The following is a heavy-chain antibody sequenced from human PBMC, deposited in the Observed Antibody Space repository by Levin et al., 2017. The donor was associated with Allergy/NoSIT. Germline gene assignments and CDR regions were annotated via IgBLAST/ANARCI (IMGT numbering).Heavy chain of an antibody. V-gene: IGHV1-46*03. Sequence: ASVKVSCKASGYTFTSYHIHWVRQAPGQGLEWMGIINPSAGSTSYAQKFQGSVTMTRDTSTSTVYMELSSLRSEDTAMYYCARGLNTAMVRGPLDYWGQGILVTVSS. CDR3: ARGLNTAMVRGPLDY. CDR1: GYTFTSYH. CDR2: INPSAGST. D-gene: IGHD5-18*01. J-gene: IGHJ4*02.